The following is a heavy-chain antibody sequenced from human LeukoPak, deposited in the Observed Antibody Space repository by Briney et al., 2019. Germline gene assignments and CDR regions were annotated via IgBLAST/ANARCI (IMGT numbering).Heavy chain of an antibody. V-gene: IGHV1-8*03. D-gene: IGHD2-15*01. Sequence: ASVRVSCKASGYTFTSSEIHWVRQAPGQGLEWMGWLNPNSGNTGYAQKFQGRVTFTRESSTSTAYMELRSLRSDDTAVYYCARDKYCSGGSCYPYYFDYWGQGTLVTVSS. CDR2: LNPNSGNT. J-gene: IGHJ4*02. CDR1: GYTFTSSE. CDR3: ARDKYCSGGSCYPYYFDY.